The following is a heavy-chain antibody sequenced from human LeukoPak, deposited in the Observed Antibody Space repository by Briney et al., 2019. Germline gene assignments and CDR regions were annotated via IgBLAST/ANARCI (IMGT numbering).Heavy chain of an antibody. V-gene: IGHV3-74*01. D-gene: IGHD3-22*01. CDR1: GFTFSNFW. J-gene: IGHJ4*02. CDR2: ISIDGSTT. CDR3: ARVRTTYYYDTTGHSFDH. Sequence: PGGSLRLSCAASGFTFSNFWIHWVRQAPGEGLVWVSRISIDGSTTDYAGSVKGRFTISRDNAKNTVSLQMNGLRVEDTAVYYCARVRTTYYYDTTGHSFDHWGQGTLVTVSS.